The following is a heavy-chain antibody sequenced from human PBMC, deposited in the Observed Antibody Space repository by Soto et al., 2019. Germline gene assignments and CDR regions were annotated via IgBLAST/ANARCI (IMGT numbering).Heavy chain of an antibody. D-gene: IGHD1-26*01. Sequence: EVQLVQSGAEVKKPGESLRISCQGSGCNFSAYWIHWVRQVPGKGLESMGRIDPSDSYTYYSPSFQGHVTFSADKSIRTAYLQWSSLKASDTAIYYCSRMPQAAIVPVDYWGQGTRLTVSS. J-gene: IGHJ4*02. CDR3: SRMPQAAIVPVDY. V-gene: IGHV5-10-1*03. CDR2: IDPSDSYT. CDR1: GCNFSAYW.